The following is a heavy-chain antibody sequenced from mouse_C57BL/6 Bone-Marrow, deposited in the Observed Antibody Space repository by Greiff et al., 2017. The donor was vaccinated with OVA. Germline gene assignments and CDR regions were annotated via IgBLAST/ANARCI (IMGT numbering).Heavy chain of an antibody. CDR3: VREVYYGYRFAY. V-gene: IGHV10-1*01. J-gene: IGHJ3*01. CDR1: GFSFNTYA. D-gene: IGHD1-2*01. CDR2: IRSKSNNYAT. Sequence: EVQLVESGGGLVQPKGSLKLSCAASGFSFNTYAMNWVRQAPGKGLEWVARIRSKSNNYATYYADSVKDRFTISRDDSESMLYLQMNNLKTEDTAMYYCVREVYYGYRFAYWGQGTLVTVSA.